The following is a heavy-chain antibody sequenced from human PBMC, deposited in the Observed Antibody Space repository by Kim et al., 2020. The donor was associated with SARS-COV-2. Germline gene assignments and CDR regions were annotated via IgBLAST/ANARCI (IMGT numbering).Heavy chain of an antibody. J-gene: IGHJ4*02. CDR3: AKDHNRGSWIQLYDY. V-gene: IGHV3-23*01. Sequence: GGSLRLSCAASGFTFSSYAMSWVRQAPGKGLEWVSAISGSGGSTYYADSVKGRFTISRDNSKNTLYLQMNSLRAEDTAVYYCAKDHNRGSWIQLYDYWGQGTLVTVSS. D-gene: IGHD5-18*01. CDR2: ISGSGGST. CDR1: GFTFSSYA.